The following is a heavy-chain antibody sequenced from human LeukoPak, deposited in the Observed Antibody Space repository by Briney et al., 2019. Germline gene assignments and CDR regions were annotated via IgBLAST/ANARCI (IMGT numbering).Heavy chain of an antibody. CDR2: TFYRSKWYS. Sequence: SQTLSLTCAISGDSVSSNSAAWNWIRQSPSRGLEWLGRTFYRSKWYSDYAVSVKSRITINSDPSKNQFSLQLNSVTPEDTAVYYCARDLRVSNSLPRDSWGQGTLVTVSS. V-gene: IGHV6-1*01. CDR3: ARDLRVSNSLPRDS. D-gene: IGHD4-11*01. J-gene: IGHJ4*02. CDR1: GDSVSSNSAA.